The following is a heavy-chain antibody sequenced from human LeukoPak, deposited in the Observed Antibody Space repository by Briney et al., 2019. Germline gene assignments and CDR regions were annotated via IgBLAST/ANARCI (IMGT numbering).Heavy chain of an antibody. CDR3: ASLTYGSGVWFDP. J-gene: IGHJ5*02. CDR2: IYHSGST. CDR1: GGSISSSNW. V-gene: IGHV4-4*02. Sequence: SETLSLTCAVSGGSISSSNWWSWVRPPPGKGLEWIGEIYHSGSTNYNPSLKSRVTISLDTSKNQFSLKLNSVTAADTAVYYCASLTYGSGVWFDPWGQGTLVTVSS. D-gene: IGHD3-10*01.